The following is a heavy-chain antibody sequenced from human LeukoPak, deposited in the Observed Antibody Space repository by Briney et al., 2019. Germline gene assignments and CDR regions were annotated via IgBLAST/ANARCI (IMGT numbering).Heavy chain of an antibody. CDR1: GGSISSGGSN. CDR3: ARGTPITIFGVVYNWFDP. D-gene: IGHD3-3*01. Sequence: SETLSLTCTVSGGSISSGGSNWSWSWQPPGKGREWLGNIYHSGSTYYNPSLKSRATISVDTSKNQFSLKLSSVTAADTAVYYCARGTPITIFGVVYNWFDPWGQGTLVTVSS. J-gene: IGHJ5*02. V-gene: IGHV4-61*08. CDR2: IYHSGST.